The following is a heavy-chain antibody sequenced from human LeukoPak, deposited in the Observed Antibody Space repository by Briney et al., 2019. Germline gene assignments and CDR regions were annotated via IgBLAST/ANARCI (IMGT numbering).Heavy chain of an antibody. CDR3: ARAGPRYYYDSSGHLADAFDI. CDR2: INHSGST. V-gene: IGHV4-34*01. Sequence: MASETLSLTCAVYGGSFSGYYWSWIRQPPGKGLEWIGEINHSGSTNYNPSLKSRVTISVDTSKNQFSLKLSSVTAADTAVYYCARAGPRYYYDSSGHLADAFDIWGQGTMVTVSS. CDR1: GGSFSGYY. J-gene: IGHJ3*02. D-gene: IGHD3-22*01.